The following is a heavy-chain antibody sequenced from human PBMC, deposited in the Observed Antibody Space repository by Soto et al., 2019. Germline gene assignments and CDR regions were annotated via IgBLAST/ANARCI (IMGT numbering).Heavy chain of an antibody. V-gene: IGHV3-33*01. D-gene: IGHD3-9*01. Sequence: PGGSLRLSCAASGFTFSSYGMHWVRQAPGKGLEWVAVIWYDGSNKYYADSVKGRFTISRDNSKNTLYLQMNSLRAEDTAVYYCARASILNGYPTSYYFDYWGQGTLVTVSS. CDR1: GFTFSSYG. CDR2: IWYDGSNK. CDR3: ARASILNGYPTSYYFDY. J-gene: IGHJ4*02.